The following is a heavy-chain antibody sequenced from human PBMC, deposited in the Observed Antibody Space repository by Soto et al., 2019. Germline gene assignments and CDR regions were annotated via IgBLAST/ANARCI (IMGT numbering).Heavy chain of an antibody. CDR2: ISSRSSPI. V-gene: IGHV3-48*01. CDR3: ARDPEGGHAFDI. Sequence: EVQLVESGGGLVQPGGSLRLSCPASGFTFSSSSMNWVRQAPGKGLEWVSYISSRSSPIYYADSVKGRFTISRDNAKNSLCLQMDSLRADDTAVYYCARDPEGGHAFDIWGQGTMVTVSS. J-gene: IGHJ3*02. D-gene: IGHD1-26*01. CDR1: GFTFSSSS.